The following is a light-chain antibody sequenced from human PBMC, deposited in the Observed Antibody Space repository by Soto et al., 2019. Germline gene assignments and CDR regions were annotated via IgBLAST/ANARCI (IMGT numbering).Light chain of an antibody. Sequence: DIQMTQSPSSLSASVGDRVTITCRASQSISTYLHWYQQKPGKAPNLLIYAASTWQSGVPSRFSGSGSGTDFTLTISSLQPEDFATYFCQQADSFPLTFGGGTKVDIK. J-gene: IGKJ4*01. CDR2: AAS. V-gene: IGKV1-39*01. CDR3: QQADSFPLT. CDR1: QSISTY.